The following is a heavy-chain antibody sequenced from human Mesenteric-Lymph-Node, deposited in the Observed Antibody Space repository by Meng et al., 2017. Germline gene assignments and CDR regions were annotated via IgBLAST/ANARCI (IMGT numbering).Heavy chain of an antibody. J-gene: IGHJ4*02. CDR2: INHSGST. Sequence: AQLQRLGAGLLKPSETLSLTCAVYGGSFSGYYWSWIRQPPGKGLEWIGEINHSGSTNYNPSLKSRVTISVDKSKNQFSLKLSSVTAADTAVYYCASFPPPGKQWLVTDYWGQGTLVTVSS. D-gene: IGHD6-19*01. CDR1: GGSFSGYY. CDR3: ASFPPPGKQWLVTDY. V-gene: IGHV4-34*01.